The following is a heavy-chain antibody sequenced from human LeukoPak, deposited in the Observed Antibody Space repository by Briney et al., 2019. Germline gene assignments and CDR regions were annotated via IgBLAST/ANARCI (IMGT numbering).Heavy chain of an antibody. D-gene: IGHD5-12*01. V-gene: IGHV1-18*01. CDR2: ISAYNGNT. J-gene: IGHJ6*02. CDR1: GYTFTSYG. Sequence: GASVKVSCKASGYTFTSYGISWVRQAPGQGLEWMGWISAYNGNTNYAQKLQGRVTMTTDTSTGTAYMELRSLRSDDTAVYYCARDQGGVDIVTTNYNYYYGMDVWGQGTTVTVSS. CDR3: ARDQGGVDIVTTNYNYYYGMDV.